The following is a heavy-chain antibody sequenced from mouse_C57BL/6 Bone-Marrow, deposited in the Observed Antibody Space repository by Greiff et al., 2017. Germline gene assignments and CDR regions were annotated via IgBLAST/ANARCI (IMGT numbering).Heavy chain of an antibody. Sequence: QVQLQQSGAELVRPGASVKLSCKASGYTFTDYYINWVKQRPGQGLEWIARIYPGSGNTYYNEKFKGKATLTAEKSSSTAYMQLSSLTSEDSAVYFCARENPSFYDDYAMDYWGQGTSVTVSS. V-gene: IGHV1-76*01. CDR1: GYTFTDYY. CDR3: ARENPSFYDDYAMDY. CDR2: IYPGSGNT. D-gene: IGHD2-12*01. J-gene: IGHJ4*01.